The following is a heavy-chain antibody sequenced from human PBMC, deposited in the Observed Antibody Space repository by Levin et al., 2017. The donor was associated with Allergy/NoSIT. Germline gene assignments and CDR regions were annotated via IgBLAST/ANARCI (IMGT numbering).Heavy chain of an antibody. CDR3: VKEVDRGGYDF. J-gene: IGHJ4*02. Sequence: GESLKISCVASGFTFSTSWMHWVRQPPGKGLVWVARLNRDGSDINYADSVRGRFIISRDNAKNTLYLQMSSLRVDDTAVYYCVKEVDRGGYDFWGQGTPVTVSP. V-gene: IGHV3-74*01. CDR1: GFTFSTSW. D-gene: IGHD3-16*01. CDR2: LNRDGSDI.